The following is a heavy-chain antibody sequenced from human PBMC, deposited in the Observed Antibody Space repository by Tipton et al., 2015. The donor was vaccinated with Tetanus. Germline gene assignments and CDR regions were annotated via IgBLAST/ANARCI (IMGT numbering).Heavy chain of an antibody. D-gene: IGHD2-15*01. J-gene: IGHJ6*02. Sequence: GLVKPSETLSLTCTVSGGSISSSSYYWGWIRQPPGKGLEWIGSIYYSGSTYYNPSLKSRVTISVDTPKNQFSLKLISVTAADTAVYYCARLHRYCSGGSCPSSYYYGMDVWGQGTTVTVSS. CDR1: GGSISSSSYY. CDR3: ARLHRYCSGGSCPSSYYYGMDV. V-gene: IGHV4-39*01. CDR2: IYYSGST.